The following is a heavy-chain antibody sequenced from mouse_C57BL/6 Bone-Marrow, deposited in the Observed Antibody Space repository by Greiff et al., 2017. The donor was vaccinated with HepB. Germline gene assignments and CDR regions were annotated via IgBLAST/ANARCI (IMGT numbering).Heavy chain of an antibody. CDR2: IDPENGDI. D-gene: IGHD1-1*01. CDR1: GFNIKDDY. Sequence: VQLQQSGAELVRPGASVKLSCTASGFNIKDDYMHWVKQRPEQGLEWIGWIDPENGDIEYAAKFQGKATITADTSSNTAYLQHSSLTSEDTAVYYCTTSCSYDWYFYGWGTGTTVTVSS. V-gene: IGHV14-4*01. J-gene: IGHJ1*03. CDR3: TTSCSYDWYFYG.